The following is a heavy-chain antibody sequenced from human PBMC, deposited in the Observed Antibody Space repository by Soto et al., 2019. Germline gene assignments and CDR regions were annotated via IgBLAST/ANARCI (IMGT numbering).Heavy chain of an antibody. D-gene: IGHD6-19*01. CDR1: GCALSDYA. CDR3: AKAPSPSVAVAPAYFEF. Sequence: GFLRVSWAVAGCALSDYAMTWVRQAPGKGLEWVSTISSTGRTTFYEDSVKGRFTISRDNSKNILYLQMNILRAEDTATYYCAKAPSPSVAVAPAYFEFWGQGTPVTVSS. CDR2: ISSTGRTT. J-gene: IGHJ4*02. V-gene: IGHV3-23*01.